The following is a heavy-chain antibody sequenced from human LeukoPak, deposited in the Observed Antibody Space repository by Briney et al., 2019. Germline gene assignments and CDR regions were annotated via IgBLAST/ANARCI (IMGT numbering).Heavy chain of an antibody. D-gene: IGHD2-8*02. Sequence: GGSLRLSCAASGFTFSSYAMSWVRQAPGKGLEWVSTISGSGGSGVSTYYADSVKGRFTISRDNSKNTLYLQMNSLRAEDTAVYYCAKVQSTGGVLNSFDYWGQGTLVTVSS. J-gene: IGHJ4*02. CDR3: AKVQSTGGVLNSFDY. V-gene: IGHV3-23*01. CDR1: GFTFSSYA. CDR2: ISGSGGSGVST.